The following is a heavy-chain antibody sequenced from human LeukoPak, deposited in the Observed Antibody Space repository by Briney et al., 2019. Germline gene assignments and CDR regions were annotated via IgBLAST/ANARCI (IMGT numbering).Heavy chain of an antibody. V-gene: IGHV3-23*01. Sequence: GGSLRLSCAASGFTFSNYAMSWVRQAPGKGLEWVSSISGSGGSTYYADSVKGRFTISRDNSKNTLYLQMNSLRAEDTAVYYCVKDGDTSGWYDFDYWGQGTLVTVSS. D-gene: IGHD6-19*01. CDR2: ISGSGGST. CDR3: VKDGDTSGWYDFDY. J-gene: IGHJ4*02. CDR1: GFTFSNYA.